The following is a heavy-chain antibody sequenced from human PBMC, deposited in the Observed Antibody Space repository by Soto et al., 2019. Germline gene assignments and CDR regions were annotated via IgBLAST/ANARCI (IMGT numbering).Heavy chain of an antibody. CDR1: CGSINDYC. CDR3: ARRYGGNFDY. V-gene: IGHV4-59*01. CDR2: IYYSGST. J-gene: IGHJ4*02. Sequence: SVIQSLTWTVSCGSINDYCCSWIRQPPGKGLEWIGYIYYSGSTNYNPSLKSRVTISVDTSKNQFSLKLSSVTAADTAVYYCARRYGGNFDYWGQGTLVTVSS. D-gene: IGHD1-26*01.